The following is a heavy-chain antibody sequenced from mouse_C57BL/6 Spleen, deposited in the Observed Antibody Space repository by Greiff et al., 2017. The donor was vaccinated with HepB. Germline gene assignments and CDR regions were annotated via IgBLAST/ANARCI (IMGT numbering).Heavy chain of an antibody. J-gene: IGHJ4*01. CDR1: GYTFTNYW. CDR3: ARGIVTTYYYAMDY. CDR2: IYPGGGYT. D-gene: IGHD2-5*01. V-gene: IGHV1-63*01. Sequence: VQLVESGAELVRPGTSVKMSCKASGYTFTNYWIGWAKQRPGHGLEWIGDIYPGGGYTNYNEKFKGKATLTADKSSSTAYMQFSSLTSEDSAIYYCARGIVTTYYYAMDYWGQGTSVTVSS.